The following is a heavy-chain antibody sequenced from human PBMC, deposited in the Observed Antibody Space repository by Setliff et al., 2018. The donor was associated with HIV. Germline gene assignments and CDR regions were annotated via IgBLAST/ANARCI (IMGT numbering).Heavy chain of an antibody. CDR3: ARSPLSIVGATGYYYYMDV. D-gene: IGHD1-26*01. Sequence: ASEKLCKASGYTFTMYGITWVRQAPGQGLEWMGWVSPYNENTNYAQKVQDRVVMTIDTSTNTAYMELRSLRFDDTAVYYCARSPLSIVGATGYYYYMDVWGKGTTVTVSS. CDR1: GYTFTMYG. J-gene: IGHJ6*03. CDR2: VSPYNENT. V-gene: IGHV1-18*01.